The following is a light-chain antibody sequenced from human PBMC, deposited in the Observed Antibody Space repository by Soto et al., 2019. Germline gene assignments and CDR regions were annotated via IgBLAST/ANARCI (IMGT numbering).Light chain of an antibody. CDR3: HQYDSSPLT. J-gene: IGKJ4*01. CDR2: GAS. CDR1: QSVSSSY. Sequence: EIVLTQSPGTLSLSPGERATLSCRASQSVSSSYLAWYQQKPGQAPRLLIYGASSRATGIPDRFSGSGSGTDFTHTISRLEPEDFAVYYCHQYDSSPLTLGGGTKVEIK. V-gene: IGKV3-20*01.